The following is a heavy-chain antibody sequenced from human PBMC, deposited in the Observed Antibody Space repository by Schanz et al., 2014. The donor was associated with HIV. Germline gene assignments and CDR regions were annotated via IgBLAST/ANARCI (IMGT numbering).Heavy chain of an antibody. Sequence: GQLVESGGGLVKPGGSLRLSCAASGFTFTDNYMSWVRQAPGKGQESLSYISVNGATSENADSVKGRFTISRDNARTSLYLQMNSLRAEDTAVYYCAKDPGILPRTYFDSWGQGTPVTVSS. CDR1: GFTFTDNY. D-gene: IGHD2-2*02. CDR2: ISVNGATS. V-gene: IGHV3-11*01. CDR3: AKDPGILPRTYFDS. J-gene: IGHJ4*02.